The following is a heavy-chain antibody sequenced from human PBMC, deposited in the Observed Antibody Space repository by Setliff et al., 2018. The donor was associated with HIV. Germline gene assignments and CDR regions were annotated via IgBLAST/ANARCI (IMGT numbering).Heavy chain of an antibody. J-gene: IGHJ4*02. V-gene: IGHV3-48*01. CDR2: IDLGGSII. Sequence: PGGSLRLSCAASGFIFSHYILTWVRQAPGRGLELVSYIDLGGSIIHYADSVRGRFTISRDNAKNSLYLQLNTLRPEDTAVYYCASARIPTGGTSTSLDYWGQGALVTVSS. CDR1: GFIFSHYI. CDR3: ASARIPTGGTSTSLDY. D-gene: IGHD1-1*01.